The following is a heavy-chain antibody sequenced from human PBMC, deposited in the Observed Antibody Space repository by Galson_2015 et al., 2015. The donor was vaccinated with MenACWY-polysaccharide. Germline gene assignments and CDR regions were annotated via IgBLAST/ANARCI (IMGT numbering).Heavy chain of an antibody. CDR2: LNVGNGIA. D-gene: IGHD2-15*01. V-gene: IGHV1-3*01. CDR3: AQLGTGGMKLFDN. Sequence: SVKVSCKASGYIFTRYTIHWMRQAPGRSLEWMGWLNVGNGIAKYLQKFEGRVTITRDTSASTAYMELSGLRSEDTAVYYCAQLGTGGMKLFDNWGQGTLVTVSS. J-gene: IGHJ4*02. CDR1: GYIFTRYT.